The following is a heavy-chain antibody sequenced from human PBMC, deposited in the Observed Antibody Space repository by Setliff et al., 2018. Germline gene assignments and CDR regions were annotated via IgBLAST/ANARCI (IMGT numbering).Heavy chain of an antibody. V-gene: IGHV4-39*01. CDR2: FYYNTGAT. Sequence: SETLSLTCTVSGGSIVSKSFYWGWMRQPPGKGLEWIGSFYYNTGATYYNPSLEGRGTISVDMSKNQFSLKLSSVTAADTAFYYCARHPDGRIVPFDYWGQGIQVTVS. CDR3: ARHPDGRIVPFDY. D-gene: IGHD1-26*01. CDR1: GGSIVSKSFY. J-gene: IGHJ4*02.